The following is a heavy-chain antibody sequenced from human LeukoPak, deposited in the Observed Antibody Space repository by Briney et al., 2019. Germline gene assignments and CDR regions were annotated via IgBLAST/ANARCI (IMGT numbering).Heavy chain of an antibody. J-gene: IGHJ4*02. Sequence: GGSLRLSCAASGFTFSSYSMNWVRQAPGKGLEGVSSISSSSSYIYYADSVKGRLTISRDNAKNSLYLQMNSLRAEDTAVYYCARDTMSSYYYGSGSHPFDYWGQGTLVTVSS. CDR2: ISSSSSYI. V-gene: IGHV3-21*01. CDR1: GFTFSSYS. D-gene: IGHD3-10*01. CDR3: ARDTMSSYYYGSGSHPFDY.